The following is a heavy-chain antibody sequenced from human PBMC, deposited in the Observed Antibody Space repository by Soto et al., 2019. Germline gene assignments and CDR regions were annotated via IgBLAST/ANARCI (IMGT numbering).Heavy chain of an antibody. D-gene: IGHD3-3*01. CDR3: ARAQVGLDTISYIDD. Sequence: SESLSLTCTVSTASVSSVCFHWAWLRRPPGKGLEWIGYIYNGGSTYYGPSLERRMPMSLAATRNHYSLRLTSVTAADRAVDFCARAQVGLDTISYIDDWGQGKLVTVSS. J-gene: IGHJ4*02. CDR2: IYNGGST. V-gene: IGHV4-30-4*01. CDR1: TASVSSVCFH.